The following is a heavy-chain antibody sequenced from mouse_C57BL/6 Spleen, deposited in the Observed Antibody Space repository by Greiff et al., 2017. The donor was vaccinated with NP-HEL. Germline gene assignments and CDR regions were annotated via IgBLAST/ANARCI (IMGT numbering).Heavy chain of an antibody. J-gene: IGHJ4*01. CDR1: GFTFSDYY. CDR3: ARQGGTVAMDY. Sequence: EVKLMESGGGLVQPGGSLKLSCAASGFTFSDYYMYWVRQTPEKRLEWVAYISNGGGSTYYPDTVKGRFTISRDNAKNTLYLQMSRLKSEDTAMYYCARQGGTVAMDYWGQGTSVTVSS. D-gene: IGHD4-1*01. V-gene: IGHV5-12*01. CDR2: ISNGGGST.